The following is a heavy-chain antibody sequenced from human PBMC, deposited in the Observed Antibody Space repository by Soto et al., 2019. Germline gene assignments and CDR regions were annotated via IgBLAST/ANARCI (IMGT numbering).Heavy chain of an antibody. Sequence: GGSLRLSCAPGRFTFSSYFMQWGGQAPASGLDLVAVISYDGSNKYYADSVKGRFTISRDISKNTLYLQMNSLRAEDTAVYYCAKVWGEDGHCSKTSCLYYFHHWGQGTLVTVSS. CDR2: ISYDGSNK. V-gene: IGHV3-30*18. CDR3: AKVWGEDGHCSKTSCLYYFHH. CDR1: RFTFSSYF. D-gene: IGHD2-2*03. J-gene: IGHJ4*01.